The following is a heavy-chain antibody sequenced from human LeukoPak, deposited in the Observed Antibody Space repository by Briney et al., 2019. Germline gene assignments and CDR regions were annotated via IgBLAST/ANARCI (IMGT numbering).Heavy chain of an antibody. CDR1: GFTFSNYW. D-gene: IGHD3-10*01. Sequence: PGGSLRLSCAASGFTFSNYWMHWVRQAPGKGLEWVSGISWNSGSIGYADSVKGRFTISRDNAKNSLYLQMNSLRAEDMALYYCAKSLYGWFGELGDDAFDIWGQGTMVTVSS. J-gene: IGHJ3*02. V-gene: IGHV3-9*03. CDR2: ISWNSGSI. CDR3: AKSLYGWFGELGDDAFDI.